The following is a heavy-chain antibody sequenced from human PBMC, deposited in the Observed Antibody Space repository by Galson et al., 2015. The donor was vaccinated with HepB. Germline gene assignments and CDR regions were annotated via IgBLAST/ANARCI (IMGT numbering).Heavy chain of an antibody. CDR1: GITCNNFA. J-gene: IGHJ6*03. CDR2: TSGSGGGM. Sequence: SMRLSRAAAGITCNNFAMGRVRQAPGKGLVRVATTSGSGGGMYYADSVKGRFTIYRDNSKNTLSLQMSSLRTEDTAIYFCAKHKGMELANYCMNVWGTGTTVTVS. V-gene: IGHV3-23*01. CDR3: AKHKGMELANYCMNV. D-gene: IGHD1-7*01.